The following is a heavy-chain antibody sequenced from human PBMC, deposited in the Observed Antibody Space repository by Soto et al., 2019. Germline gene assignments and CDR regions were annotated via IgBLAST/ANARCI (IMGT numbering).Heavy chain of an antibody. CDR2: IYYSGST. Sequence: SETLSLTCPVSGGSISSYYWSWIRQPPGKGLEWIGYIYYSGSTNYNPSLKSRVTISVDTSKNQFSLKLSSVTAADTAVYYCARQGTTVTTWGAFDIWGQGTMVTVSS. V-gene: IGHV4-59*08. D-gene: IGHD4-17*01. CDR3: ARQGTTVTTWGAFDI. J-gene: IGHJ3*02. CDR1: GGSISSYY.